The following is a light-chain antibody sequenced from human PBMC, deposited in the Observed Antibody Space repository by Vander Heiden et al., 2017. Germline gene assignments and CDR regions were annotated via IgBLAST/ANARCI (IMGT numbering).Light chain of an antibody. CDR2: GAS. V-gene: IGKV3-15*01. CDR3: QQYNNWPPLT. Sequence: EIVMTQSPATLSVSPGERITLSCRASQSVSNNLAWYQQKPGQAPRLLIYGASSRATGLPARFSGSGSGTEFTLTISSLQSEDFAVYYCQQYNNWPPLTFGGGTKVVIK. J-gene: IGKJ4*01. CDR1: QSVSNN.